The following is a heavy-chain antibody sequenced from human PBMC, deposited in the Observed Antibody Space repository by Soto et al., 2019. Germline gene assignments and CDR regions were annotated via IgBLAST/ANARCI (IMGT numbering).Heavy chain of an antibody. CDR3: AGGTSGTTFYYSDY. CDR1: GGSISSYY. CDR2: IYTSGST. V-gene: IGHV4-4*07. J-gene: IGHJ4*02. Sequence: SETLSLTCTVSGGSISSYYWSWIRQPAGKGLEWIGRIYTSGSTNYNPSLKSRVTMSVDTSKNQFSLKLSSVTAADTAVYYCAGGTSGTTFYYSDYRGQATGVTVYS. D-gene: IGHD1-1*01.